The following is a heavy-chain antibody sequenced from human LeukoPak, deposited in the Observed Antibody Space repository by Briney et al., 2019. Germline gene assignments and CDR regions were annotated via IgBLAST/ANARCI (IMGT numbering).Heavy chain of an antibody. Sequence: SVKVSCKASGGTFSNYAIFWVRQAPGQGLEWMGGVIPIVGTANYAQRLQGRVTITADESTYTVYMELSSLRSEDTAVYYCARRSDWGQGTLVTVSS. CDR3: ARRSD. V-gene: IGHV1-69*13. J-gene: IGHJ4*02. CDR1: GGTFSNYA. CDR2: VIPIVGTA.